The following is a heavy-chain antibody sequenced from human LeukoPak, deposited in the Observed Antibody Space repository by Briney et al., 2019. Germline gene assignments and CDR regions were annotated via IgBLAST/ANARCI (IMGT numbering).Heavy chain of an antibody. J-gene: IGHJ4*02. CDR2: INHSGST. CDR3: ARRYSSSWADFDY. Sequence: SETLSLTRAVYGGSFSGYYWSWIRQPPGKGLEWIGEINHSGSTNYNPSLKSRVTISVDTSKNQFSLKLSSVTAADTAVYYCARRYSSSWADFDYWGQGTLVTVSS. V-gene: IGHV4-34*01. D-gene: IGHD6-6*01. CDR1: GGSFSGYY.